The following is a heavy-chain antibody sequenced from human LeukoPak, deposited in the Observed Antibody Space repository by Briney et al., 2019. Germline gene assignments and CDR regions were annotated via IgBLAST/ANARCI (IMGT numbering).Heavy chain of an antibody. CDR3: ARHRSGGYEVDY. Sequence: SETLSLTCTVSGGSISSSYYYWGWIRQPPGKGLEWIGSIYYSGSTDYNPTLKSRVTISVDTSKNQFSLRLNSVTAADTALYYCARHRSGGYEVDYWGRGTLVTVSS. V-gene: IGHV4-39*01. CDR1: GGSISSSYYY. D-gene: IGHD2-8*02. J-gene: IGHJ4*02. CDR2: IYYSGST.